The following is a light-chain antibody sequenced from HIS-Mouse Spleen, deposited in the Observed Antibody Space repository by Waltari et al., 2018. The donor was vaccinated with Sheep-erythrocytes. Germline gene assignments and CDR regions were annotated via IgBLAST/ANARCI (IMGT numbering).Light chain of an antibody. CDR2: DNN. CDR1: SSYVCWYYL. Sequence: TPPPPVSGAPGHSVNLLLTGTSSYVCWYYLFSRFPQLPGTGPKLLIYDNNKRPSGIPDRFSGSKSGTSATLGITGLQTGDEADYYCGTWDSSLSALFVFGTGTKVTVL. J-gene: IGLJ1*01. CDR3: GTWDSSLSALFV. V-gene: IGLV1-51*01.